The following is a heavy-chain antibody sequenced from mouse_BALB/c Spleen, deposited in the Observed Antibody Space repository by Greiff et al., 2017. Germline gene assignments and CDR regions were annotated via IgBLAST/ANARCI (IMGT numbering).Heavy chain of an antibody. V-gene: IGHV1S81*02. CDR1: GYTFTSYW. CDR2: INPSNGRT. J-gene: IGHJ2*01. CDR3: ARDRVDY. Sequence: QVQLQQPGAELVKPGASVKLSCKASGYTFTSYWMHWVKQRPGQGLEWIGEINPSNGRTNYNEKFKSKATLTVDKSSSTAYMQLSSLTSEDSAVYYCARDRVDYWGQGTTLTVSS.